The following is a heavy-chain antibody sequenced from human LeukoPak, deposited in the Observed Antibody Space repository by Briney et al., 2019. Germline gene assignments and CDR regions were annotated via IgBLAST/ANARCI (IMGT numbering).Heavy chain of an antibody. Sequence: PGGSLRLSCAASGFSFSTYWMVWVRQAPGKGLEWVANIKGDESARHQADSVKGRFIISRDNTQNSVYLQMNSLRGEDTAIYYCARDVVGSLDYWGQGTLVTVSS. CDR1: GFSFSTYW. CDR3: ARDVVGSLDY. D-gene: IGHD1-26*01. J-gene: IGHJ4*02. CDR2: IKGDESAR. V-gene: IGHV3-7*01.